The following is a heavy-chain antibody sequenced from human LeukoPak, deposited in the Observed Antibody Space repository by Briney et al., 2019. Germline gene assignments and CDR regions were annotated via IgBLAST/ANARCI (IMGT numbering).Heavy chain of an antibody. CDR2: IYYSGST. CDR3: ARRGRWLQFHYFDY. D-gene: IGHD5-24*01. J-gene: IGHJ4*02. CDR1: GGSISSSSYY. V-gene: IGHV4-39*01. Sequence: PSETLSLTCTVSGGSISSSSYYWGWVRQPPGKGLEWLGSIYYSGSTYYNPSLKSRVTISVDTSKNQFSLKLSSVTAADTAVYYCARRGRWLQFHYFDYWGQGTLVTVSS.